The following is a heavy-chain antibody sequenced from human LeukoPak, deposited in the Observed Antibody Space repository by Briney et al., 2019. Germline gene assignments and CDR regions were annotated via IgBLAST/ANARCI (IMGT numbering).Heavy chain of an antibody. J-gene: IGHJ6*03. D-gene: IGHD5-18*01. Sequence: SETLSLTCTVSGGSISSYYWSWIRQPPGKGLEWIGYIYYSGSTNYNPSLKSRVTISVDTSKNQFSLKLSSVTAADTAVYYCARALRGYSYGYDYYYYYMDVWGRGTTVTVSS. V-gene: IGHV4-59*01. CDR1: GGSISSYY. CDR3: ARALRGYSYGYDYYYYYMDV. CDR2: IYYSGST.